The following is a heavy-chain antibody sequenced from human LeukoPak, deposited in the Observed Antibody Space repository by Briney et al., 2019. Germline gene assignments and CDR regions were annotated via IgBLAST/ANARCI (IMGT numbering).Heavy chain of an antibody. V-gene: IGHV4-59*01. CDR3: ARAPRTPRYCSSTSCYHGGYYYYYYMDV. CDR2: IYYSGST. Sequence: SETLSLTCTVSGGSISSYYWSWIRQPPGKGLEWIGYIYYSGSTNYNPSLKSRVPISVDTSKNQFSLKLSSVTAADTAVYYCARAPRTPRYCSSTSCYHGGYYYYYYMDVWGKGTTVTVSS. CDR1: GGSISSYY. D-gene: IGHD2-2*01. J-gene: IGHJ6*03.